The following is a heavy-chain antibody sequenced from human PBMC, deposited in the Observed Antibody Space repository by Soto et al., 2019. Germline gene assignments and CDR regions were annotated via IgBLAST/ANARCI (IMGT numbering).Heavy chain of an antibody. CDR1: GGSFSGYY. D-gene: IGHD1-20*01. CDR2: INHSGST. V-gene: IGHV4-34*01. CDR3: ARVGSITGKGAEDWFDP. J-gene: IGHJ5*02. Sequence: QVQLQQWGAGLLKPSETLSLTCAVYGGSFSGYYWSWIRQPPGKGLEWIGEINHSGSTNYNPSLKSRVTISVDTSKNQFSLKLSSVTAADTAVYYCARVGSITGKGAEDWFDPWGQGTLVTVSS.